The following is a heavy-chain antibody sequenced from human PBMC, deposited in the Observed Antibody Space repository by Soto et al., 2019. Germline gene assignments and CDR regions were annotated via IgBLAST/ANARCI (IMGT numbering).Heavy chain of an antibody. J-gene: IGHJ4*02. CDR1: GFTFSTYW. V-gene: IGHV3-74*01. CDR2: VNTDGSTS. Sequence: PGGSLRLSCAASGFTFSTYWMHWVRQAPGKGLVWVARVNTDGSTSDYAASVKGRFTMSRDNAKNTLFLQMNVLRVEDTAVYYCVRGACTKTSCYILDYWRPGIQVTVSS. D-gene: IGHD2-2*02. CDR3: VRGACTKTSCYILDY.